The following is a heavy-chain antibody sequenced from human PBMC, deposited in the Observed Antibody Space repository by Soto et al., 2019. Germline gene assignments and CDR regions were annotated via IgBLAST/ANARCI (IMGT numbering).Heavy chain of an antibody. CDR2: ISYDGSDK. V-gene: IGHV3-30*18. CDR3: AKAQSRLELDY. Sequence: GGSLRLSCAASGFTFSSYGMHWVRQAPGKGLEWVAVISYDGSDKYYADSVKGRFTISRDNSKNTLYLQMNSLRAEDTAVYYCAKAQSRLELDYWGQGTLVTVSS. D-gene: IGHD1-1*01. CDR1: GFTFSSYG. J-gene: IGHJ4*02.